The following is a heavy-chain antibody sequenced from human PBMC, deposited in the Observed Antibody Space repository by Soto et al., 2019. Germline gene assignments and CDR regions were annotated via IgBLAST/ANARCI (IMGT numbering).Heavy chain of an antibody. Sequence: EVQLVESGGGLVQPGGSLRLSCVASGFTFRPNWMHWVRQAPGKGLVWVSRITGDGSDTRYADSVKGRFTISRDNAKNTLYLQMNNLRTEDTAVYYCVRDYFCSLDAWGKGTTVTVSS. CDR1: GFTFRPNW. CDR3: VRDYFCSLDA. J-gene: IGHJ6*04. CDR2: ITGDGSDT. D-gene: IGHD3-10*01. V-gene: IGHV3-74*01.